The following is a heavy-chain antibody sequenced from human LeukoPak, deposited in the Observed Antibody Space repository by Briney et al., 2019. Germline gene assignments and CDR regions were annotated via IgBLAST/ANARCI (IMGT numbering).Heavy chain of an antibody. D-gene: IGHD1-1*01. CDR1: GGSFSGYS. Sequence: SETLSLTCAVYGGSFSGYSWTWIRQPPGKGLEWMGEFDRSGSANCNPALKIRLTISVDTSKNQFSLKLSSVTAADTAVYYCARGSATGLAYWGQGNLVTVSS. V-gene: IGHV4-34*01. CDR3: ARGSATGLAY. CDR2: FDRSGSA. J-gene: IGHJ4*02.